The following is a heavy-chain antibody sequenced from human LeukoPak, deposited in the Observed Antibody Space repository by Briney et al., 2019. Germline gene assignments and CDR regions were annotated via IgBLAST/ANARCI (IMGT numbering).Heavy chain of an antibody. V-gene: IGHV3-21*01. CDR3: ARDRETAMAD. J-gene: IGHJ4*02. Sequence: GGSLRLSCAASGFTFSSYSMNWVRQAPGKGLEWVAAISSSSGYIFYADSVKGRFTISRDNAKNSLYLEMHSLRAEDTAVYYCARDRETAMADWGQGTLVTVSS. CDR2: ISSSSGYI. D-gene: IGHD5-18*01. CDR1: GFTFSSYS.